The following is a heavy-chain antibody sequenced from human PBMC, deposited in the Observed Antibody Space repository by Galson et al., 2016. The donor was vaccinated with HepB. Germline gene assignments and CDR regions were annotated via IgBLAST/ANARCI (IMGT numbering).Heavy chain of an antibody. D-gene: IGHD3-3*01. J-gene: IGHJ4*02. CDR2: IYHSGST. CDR3: ARDRTLFGVVTALWY. V-gene: IGHV4-4*02. CDR1: GGSISSSNW. Sequence: TLSLTCAVSGGSISSSNWWSWVRQPPGKGLEWIGEIYHSGSTNYNPSLKSRVTISLDMSKNQFSLKLRSVTAADTAVYYCARDRTLFGVVTALWYWGQGTQVTVSS.